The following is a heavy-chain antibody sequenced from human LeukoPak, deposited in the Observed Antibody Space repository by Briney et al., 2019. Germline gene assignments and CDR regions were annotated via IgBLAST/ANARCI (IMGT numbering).Heavy chain of an antibody. V-gene: IGHV3-23*01. CDR2: ISGSGGST. CDR1: GFTFSSYA. D-gene: IGHD6-19*01. CDR3: AKEAAVAGSPFDY. J-gene: IGHJ4*02. Sequence: GESLRLTCAASGFTFSSYAMSWVRQAPGKGLEWVSAISGSGGSTYYADSVKGRFTISRDNSKNALYLQMNSLRAEDTAVYYCAKEAAVAGSPFDYWGQGTLVTVSS.